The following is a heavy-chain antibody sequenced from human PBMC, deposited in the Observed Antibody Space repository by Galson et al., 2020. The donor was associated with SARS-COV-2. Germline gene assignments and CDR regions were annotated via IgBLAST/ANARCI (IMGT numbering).Heavy chain of an antibody. J-gene: IGHJ3*02. D-gene: IGHD2-8*02. Sequence: ASVKLSCKASGYRFTSYAMNWVRQPPGHGLEWLGWIDTNTGNPTYAQGFTGRFVFSLDTSVSTAYLQISSLKAEDTAVYYCARDSTDYDAFDIWGQGTMVTVSS. CDR3: ARDSTDYDAFDI. CDR2: IDTNTGNP. V-gene: IGHV7-4-1*02. CDR1: GYRFTSYA.